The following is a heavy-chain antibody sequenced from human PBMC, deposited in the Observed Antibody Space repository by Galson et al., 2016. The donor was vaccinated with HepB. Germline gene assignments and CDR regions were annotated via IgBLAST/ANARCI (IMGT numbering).Heavy chain of an antibody. D-gene: IGHD3-9*01. V-gene: IGHV3-7*01. CDR3: ARDLTPDFDLSTDQFRGWYLDL. Sequence: SLRLSCAASGFTFSRSWMSWVHQAPGKGLEWVANINQDGSDKYYVDSVKGRFTISRDSAKNSLYLQMNSLRAEDTAMYYCARDLTPDFDLSTDQFRGWYLDLWGRGTLVTVSS. CDR2: INQDGSDK. CDR1: GFTFSRSW. J-gene: IGHJ2*01.